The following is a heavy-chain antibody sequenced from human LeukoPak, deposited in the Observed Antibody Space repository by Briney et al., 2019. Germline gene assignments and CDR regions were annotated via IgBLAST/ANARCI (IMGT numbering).Heavy chain of an antibody. V-gene: IGHV1-2*06. D-gene: IGHD3-10*01. CDR1: GYTFTGYY. CDR2: INPNSGGT. Sequence: ASVKVSCKASGYTFTGYYMHWVRQAPGQGLEWMGRINPNSGGTNYAQKFQGRVTMTRDTSISTAYMELSRLRSDDTAVCYCARDLRGYYYYMDVWGKGTTVTVSS. J-gene: IGHJ6*03. CDR3: ARDLRGYYYYMDV.